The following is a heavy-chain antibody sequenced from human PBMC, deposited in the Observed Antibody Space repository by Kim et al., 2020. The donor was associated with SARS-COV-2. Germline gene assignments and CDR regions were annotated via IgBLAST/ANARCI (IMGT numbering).Heavy chain of an antibody. CDR2: GNT. Sequence: GNTCYADSVGGRFTISRDRSKKTLYLQMNSLRAEDAAVYFCATDRGSGFDPWGPGTLVAVSS. J-gene: IGHJ5*02. CDR3: ATDRGSGFDP. V-gene: IGHV3-53*01. D-gene: IGHD3-10*01.